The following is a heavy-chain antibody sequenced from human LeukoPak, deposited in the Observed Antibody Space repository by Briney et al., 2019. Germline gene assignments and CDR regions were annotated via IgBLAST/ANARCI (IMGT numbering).Heavy chain of an antibody. J-gene: IGHJ4*02. D-gene: IGHD1-1*01. CDR3: ARDHGTTFSDY. CDR1: GGTFSSYT. Sequence: ASVKVSCQASGGTFSSYTISWVRQAPGQGLEWMGRIIPILGIANYAQKFQGRVTITADKSTSTAYMELSSLRSEDTAVYYCARDHGTTFSDYWGQGTLVTVSS. V-gene: IGHV1-69*02. CDR2: IIPILGIA.